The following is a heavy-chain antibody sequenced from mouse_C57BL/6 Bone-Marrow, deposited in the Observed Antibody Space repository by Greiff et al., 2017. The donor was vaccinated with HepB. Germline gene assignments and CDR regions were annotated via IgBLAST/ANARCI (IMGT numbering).Heavy chain of an antibody. V-gene: IGHV1-50*01. D-gene: IGHD2-2*01. CDR3: ALWLRRTHYFDY. Sequence: QVQLQQPGAELVKPGASVKLSCKASGYTFTSYWMQWVKQRPGQGLEWIGEIDPSDSYTNYNQKFKGKATLTVDTSSSTAYMQLSSLTSEDSAVYYCALWLRRTHYFDYWGQGTTLTVSS. CDR2: IDPSDSYT. J-gene: IGHJ2*01. CDR1: GYTFTSYW.